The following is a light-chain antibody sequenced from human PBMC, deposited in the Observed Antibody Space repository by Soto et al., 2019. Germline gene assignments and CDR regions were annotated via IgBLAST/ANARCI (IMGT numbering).Light chain of an antibody. J-gene: IGKJ2*01. Sequence: EIVLTQSPGTLSLSPGERATLSCRASQSVSSSYLAWYQQKPGQAPRLLIYGASSRATGIPDRFSGSGSGTDFPLTISRLEPEDLAVYYCQQYGSSPYTFGQGTKREIK. CDR2: GAS. CDR1: QSVSSSY. V-gene: IGKV3-20*01. CDR3: QQYGSSPYT.